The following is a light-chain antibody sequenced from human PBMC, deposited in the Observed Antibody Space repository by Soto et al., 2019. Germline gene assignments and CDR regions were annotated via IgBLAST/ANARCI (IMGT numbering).Light chain of an antibody. CDR1: QNIRSR. CDR3: QQLNSYPLT. CDR2: AAS. V-gene: IGKV1-5*01. J-gene: IGKJ4*01. Sequence: LQMTQSRSTLSASLGDRVTLSCWASQNIRSRLAWFQQKPGKAPKLLIYAASTLQSGVPSRFSGSGSGTDFTLTISSLQPEDFATYYCQQLNSYPLTFGGGTKVDIK.